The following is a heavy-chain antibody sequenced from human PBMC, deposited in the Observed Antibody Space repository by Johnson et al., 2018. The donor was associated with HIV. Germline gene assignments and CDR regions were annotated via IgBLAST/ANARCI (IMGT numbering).Heavy chain of an antibody. Sequence: QVQLVESGGGVVQPGRSLRLSCAASGFTFSSYAMHWVRQAPGKGLEWVAVILGDASRNNYADSVKGRFTISRDNSKNTLSLQMNSLRTEDTAVYYCAKDLETYGDLRRMDAFDIWGQGTMVTVSS. V-gene: IGHV3-30*04. J-gene: IGHJ3*02. D-gene: IGHD4-17*01. CDR3: AKDLETYGDLRRMDAFDI. CDR1: GFTFSSYA. CDR2: ILGDASRN.